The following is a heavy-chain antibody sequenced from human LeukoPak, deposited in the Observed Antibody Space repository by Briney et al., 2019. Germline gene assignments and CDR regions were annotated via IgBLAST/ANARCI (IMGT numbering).Heavy chain of an antibody. D-gene: IGHD6-19*01. CDR3: AREDGGSGWY. Sequence: GGSLRLSCAASGFTFSSYSMNWVRQAPGKGLEWVPSIGSNTEYSYYADSVKGRFSISRDNAKNSLYLQMNSLRDEDTAVYYCAREDGGSGWYWGQGTLVTVSS. CDR1: GFTFSSYS. J-gene: IGHJ4*02. CDR2: IGSNTEYS. V-gene: IGHV3-21*01.